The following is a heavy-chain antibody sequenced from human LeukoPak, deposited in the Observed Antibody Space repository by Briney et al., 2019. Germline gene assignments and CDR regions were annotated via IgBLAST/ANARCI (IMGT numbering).Heavy chain of an antibody. D-gene: IGHD1-1*01. J-gene: IGHJ4*02. V-gene: IGHV4-4*02. CDR1: GGSISSSNW. CDR2: IYHSGST. CDR3: ARARTGTTPKPYYFDY. Sequence: SETLSLTCAVSGGSISSSNWWSWVRQPPGKGLEWIGEIYHSGSTNYNPSLKSRVTISVDKSKNQFSLKLSSVTAADTAVYYCARARTGTTPKPYYFDYWGQGSLVTVS.